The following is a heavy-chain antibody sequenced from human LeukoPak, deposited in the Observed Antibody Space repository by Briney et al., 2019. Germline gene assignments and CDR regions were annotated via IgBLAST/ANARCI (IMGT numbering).Heavy chain of an antibody. D-gene: IGHD3-3*01. CDR2: ITGSGGNS. J-gene: IGHJ4*02. CDR1: GFTFSRYY. Sequence: PGGSLRLSCAASGFTFSRYYMSWVRQAPGKGPQWVSIITGSGGNSYYTDSVKGRFTLSRDNSKNTLFLQMNSLRAEDTAVYFCAKKSLWSGPFDYWGQGSLVTVFS. CDR3: AKKSLWSGPFDY. V-gene: IGHV3-23*01.